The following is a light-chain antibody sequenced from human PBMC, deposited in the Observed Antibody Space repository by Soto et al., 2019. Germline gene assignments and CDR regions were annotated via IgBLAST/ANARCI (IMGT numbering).Light chain of an antibody. J-gene: IGKJ1*01. Sequence: EIVMTQSPATLSVSPGEGATLSCRASQSVSSNLAWYQLKPGQAPTLLIYDASTRATSVPARFSGSGSATEFTLTISSLQSEDFAFYCCQQYNNSPRTFGQGTKVEIK. CDR1: QSVSSN. CDR2: DAS. V-gene: IGKV3-15*01. CDR3: QQYNNSPRT.